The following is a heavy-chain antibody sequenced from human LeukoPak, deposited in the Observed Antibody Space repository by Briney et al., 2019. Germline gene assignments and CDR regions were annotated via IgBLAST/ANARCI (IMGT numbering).Heavy chain of an antibody. V-gene: IGHV4-34*01. CDR3: ARGRIAARNWFNP. J-gene: IGHJ5*02. CDR1: GGSFSGYY. D-gene: IGHD6-6*01. Sequence: SETLSLTCAVYGGSFSGYYWSWIRQPPGKGLEWIGEINHSGSTNYNPSLKSRVTISVDTSKNQFSLKLSSVTAADTAVYYCARGRIAARNWFNPWGQGTLVTVSS. CDR2: INHSGST.